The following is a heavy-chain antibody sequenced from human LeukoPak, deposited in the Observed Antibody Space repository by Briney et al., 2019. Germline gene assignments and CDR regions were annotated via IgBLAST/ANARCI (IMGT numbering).Heavy chain of an antibody. D-gene: IGHD4-23*01. V-gene: IGHV3-23*01. CDR2: ISGSGGST. CDR1: GFTFSSYA. CDR3: AKTVGGRWQFDY. Sequence: RAGGSPRLSCAASGFTFSSYAMNWVRQAPGKGLEWVSAISGSGGSTYYADSVKGRFTISRDNPKNTLYLQMNSLRAEDTAIYYCAKTVGGRWQFDYWGQGTLASVSS. J-gene: IGHJ4*02.